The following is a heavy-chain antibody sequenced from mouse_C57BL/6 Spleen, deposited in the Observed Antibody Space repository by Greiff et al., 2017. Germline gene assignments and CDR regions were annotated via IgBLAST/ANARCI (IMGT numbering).Heavy chain of an antibody. D-gene: IGHD2-5*01. J-gene: IGHJ4*01. CDR3: ARAYYSNYGYAMDY. CDR2: INPSSGYT. Sequence: QVQLKQSGAELAKPGASVKLSCKASGYTFTSYWMHWVKQRPGQGLEWIGYINPSSGYTKYNQKFKDKATLNADKSSSTAYMQLSSLTYEDSAVYYCARAYYSNYGYAMDYWGQGTSVTVSS. CDR1: GYTFTSYW. V-gene: IGHV1-7*01.